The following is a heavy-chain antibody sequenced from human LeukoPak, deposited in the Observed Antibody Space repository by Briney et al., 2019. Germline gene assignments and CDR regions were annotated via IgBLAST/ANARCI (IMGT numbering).Heavy chain of an antibody. V-gene: IGHV3-30*03. CDR2: ISYDGSNK. Sequence: QPGGSLRLSCAASGFTFSSYGMHWVRQAPGKGLEWVAVISYDGSNKYYADSVKGRFTISRDNSKNTLYLQMNSLRAEDTAVYYCARDDGSGSTYYYYYMDVWGKGTTVTVSS. J-gene: IGHJ6*03. CDR1: GFTFSSYG. D-gene: IGHD3-10*01. CDR3: ARDDGSGSTYYYYYMDV.